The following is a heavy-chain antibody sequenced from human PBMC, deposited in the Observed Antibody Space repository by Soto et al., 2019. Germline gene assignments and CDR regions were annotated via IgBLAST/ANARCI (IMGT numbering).Heavy chain of an antibody. CDR3: ARQIYDSDTGPNFQYYFDS. D-gene: IGHD3-22*01. V-gene: IGHV5-10-1*01. Sequence: XESLEITSKGCGYSVSGYCIPWVRQKPGKGLEWMGRIDPSDSQTYYSPSFRGHVTISVTKSITTVFLQWSSLRASDTAMYYCARQIYDSDTGPNFQYYFDSWSQGHPVTVSS. CDR1: GYSVSGYC. CDR2: IDPSDSQT. J-gene: IGHJ4*02.